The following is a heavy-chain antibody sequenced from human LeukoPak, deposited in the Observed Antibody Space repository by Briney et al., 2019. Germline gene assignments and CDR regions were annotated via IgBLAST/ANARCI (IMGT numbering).Heavy chain of an antibody. J-gene: IGHJ4*02. CDR1: GFTFSDFY. V-gene: IGHV3-11*06. D-gene: IGHD4-17*01. Sequence: GGSLRLSCAASGFTFSDFYMSWIRQAPGKGLEWVSYISSSSSYTNYADSVKGRFTISRDNAKNSLYLQMNSLSAEDTAVYYCARGFYGDHLDYWGQGTLVTVSS. CDR2: ISSSSSYT. CDR3: ARGFYGDHLDY.